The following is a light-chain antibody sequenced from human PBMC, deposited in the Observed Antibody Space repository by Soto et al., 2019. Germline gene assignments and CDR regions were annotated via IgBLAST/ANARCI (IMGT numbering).Light chain of an antibody. Sequence: QSVLTQPASVSGSPGQSITISCTGTSSDVGGYNYVSWYQQHPGKAPKLMIYEVSNRPSGVSNRFSGSKSGNTASLTISGLQAEDEADYYCSPYTSSSTQVFGTGNKVTVL. CDR2: EVS. CDR1: SSDVGGYNY. V-gene: IGLV2-14*01. CDR3: SPYTSSSTQV. J-gene: IGLJ1*01.